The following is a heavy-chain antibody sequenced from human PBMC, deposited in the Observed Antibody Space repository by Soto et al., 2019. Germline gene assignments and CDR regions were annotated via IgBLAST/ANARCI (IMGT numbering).Heavy chain of an antibody. CDR1: GYTFTSYG. CDR3: ARDGAPAGKVSSGYHYGMDV. Sequence: ASVKVSCKASGYTFTSYGISWVRQAPGQGLEWMGWISAYNGNTNYAQKLQGRVTMTTDTSTSTAYMELRSLRSDDTAVYYCARDGAPAGKVSSGYHYGMDVWGQGTTVTVSS. J-gene: IGHJ6*02. D-gene: IGHD3-22*01. CDR2: ISAYNGNT. V-gene: IGHV1-18*01.